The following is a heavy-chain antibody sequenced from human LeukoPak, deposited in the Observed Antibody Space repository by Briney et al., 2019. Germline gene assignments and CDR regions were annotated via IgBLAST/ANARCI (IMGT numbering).Heavy chain of an antibody. CDR1: GGSIRSYY. Sequence: SETLSLTCTVSGGSIRSYYWSWIRQPPGKGLEWIGYIYYSGSTNYNPSLKSRVHISVDTSKNQFSLKLSSVTAADTAVYYCARTGSTVTMLYPFDHWGQGTLVTVSS. V-gene: IGHV4-59*01. CDR2: IYYSGST. CDR3: ARTGSTVTMLYPFDH. D-gene: IGHD4-17*01. J-gene: IGHJ4*02.